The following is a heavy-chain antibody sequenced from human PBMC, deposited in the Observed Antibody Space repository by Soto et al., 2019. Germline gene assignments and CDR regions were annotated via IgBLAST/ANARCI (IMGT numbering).Heavy chain of an antibody. J-gene: IGHJ4*02. CDR2: MNPNSGNT. CDR3: ARGDDFWSGRLDY. D-gene: IGHD3-3*01. CDR1: GYTFASYD. Sequence: QVQLVQSGAEVKKPGASVKVSCKASGYTFASYDINWVRQATGQGLEWMGWMNPNSGNTGYAQKFQDRVTLTRNTAINTAYMELSSLRSEDTAVYYCARGDDFWSGRLDYWGQGTLVTASS. V-gene: IGHV1-8*01.